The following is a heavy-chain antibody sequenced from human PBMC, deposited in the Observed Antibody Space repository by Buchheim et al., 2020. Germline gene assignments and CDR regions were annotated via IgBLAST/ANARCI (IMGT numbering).Heavy chain of an antibody. CDR3: ARDHDSASWFDP. D-gene: IGHD3-16*01. CDR2: VYYSGST. V-gene: IGHV4-39*07. CDR1: GGSISSTSYY. J-gene: IGHJ5*02. Sequence: QLQLQESGPGLVKPSETLSLTCTVSGGSISSTSYYWGWIRQPPGKGLEWIGSVYYSGSTYYNPSLKSRATLTEDTSKNQFSLKLSSVTAADTAVYYCARDHDSASWFDPWGQGTL.